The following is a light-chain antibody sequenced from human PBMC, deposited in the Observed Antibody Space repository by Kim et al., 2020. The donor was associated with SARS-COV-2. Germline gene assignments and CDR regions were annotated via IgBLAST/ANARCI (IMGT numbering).Light chain of an antibody. CDR2: DAS. CDR1: QTISTD. Sequence: DIQMTQSPSSLSASVGDRVTITCRASQTISTDLTWYQQKPGKAPKRLIYDASSLQSGVPSRFSGSGSGTDFTLTISNLQPEDFATYYCQQSYNLITFGQGTRLEIK. J-gene: IGKJ5*01. CDR3: QQSYNLIT. V-gene: IGKV1-39*01.